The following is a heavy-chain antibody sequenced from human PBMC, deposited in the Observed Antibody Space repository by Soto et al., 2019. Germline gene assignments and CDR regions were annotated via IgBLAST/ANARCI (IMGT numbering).Heavy chain of an antibody. D-gene: IGHD2-15*01. CDR2: IYPGDSDT. CDR3: HTLGYCSGGSCKDDAFDI. J-gene: IGHJ3*02. V-gene: IGHV5-51*01. CDR1: GYSFTSYW. Sequence: GESLKISCKGSGYSFTSYWIGWVRQMPGKGLEWMGIIYPGDSDTRYSPSFQGQVTISADKSISTAYLQWSSLKASDTAMYYCHTLGYCSGGSCKDDAFDIWGQGTMVTVSS.